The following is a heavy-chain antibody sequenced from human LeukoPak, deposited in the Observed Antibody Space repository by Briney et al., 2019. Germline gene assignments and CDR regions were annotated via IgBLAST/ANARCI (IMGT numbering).Heavy chain of an antibody. Sequence: GGSLRLSCAASGLTFSSSALSWVRQAPGKGLQWVSSISGNGLQTQYADSVKGRFTISRDNSKNTLYLQMNSLRAEDTAVYYCAKSISSRWYGFDYWGQGTLVTVSS. CDR2: ISGNGLQT. CDR3: AKSISSRWYGFDY. V-gene: IGHV3-23*01. D-gene: IGHD6-19*01. J-gene: IGHJ4*02. CDR1: GLTFSSSA.